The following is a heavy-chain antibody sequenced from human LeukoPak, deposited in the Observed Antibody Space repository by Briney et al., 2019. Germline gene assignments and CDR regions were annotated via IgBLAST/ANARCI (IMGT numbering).Heavy chain of an antibody. J-gene: IGHJ4*02. CDR3: AKDMVRSGYYYGFDY. V-gene: IGHV3-21*04. CDR1: GFTFSRYS. CDR2: ISSTSIYI. D-gene: IGHD3-22*01. Sequence: GGSLRLSCAASGFTFSRYSMNWVRQAPGKGLEWVSSISSTSIYIYYADSVKGRLTISRDNAKNSLYLQMNSLRAEDAALYYCAKDMVRSGYYYGFDYWGQGTLVTVSS.